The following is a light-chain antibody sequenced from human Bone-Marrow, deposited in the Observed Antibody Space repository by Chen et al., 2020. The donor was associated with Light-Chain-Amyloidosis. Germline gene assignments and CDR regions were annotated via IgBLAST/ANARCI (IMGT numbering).Light chain of an antibody. J-gene: IGLJ3*02. CDR3: QVWDRSSDRPV. V-gene: IGLV3-21*02. CDR2: DDS. Sequence: SYVLTQPSSVSVAPGQTATIACGGNNIGSTSVHWYQQTPGQAPLLVVYDDSDRPSGIPERLSGSNSGNTAPLTLSRGEAGDEADYYCQVWDRSSDRPVFGGGTKLTVL. CDR1: NIGSTS.